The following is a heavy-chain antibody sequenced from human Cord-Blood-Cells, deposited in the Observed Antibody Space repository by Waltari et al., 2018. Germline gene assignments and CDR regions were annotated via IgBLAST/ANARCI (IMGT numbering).Heavy chain of an antibody. D-gene: IGHD1-20*01. CDR2: INPNSGGT. Sequence: QVQLVQAGAEVTKPGASVKVSCKASGSTFTGHDMHWVRQAPGQGLEWMGWINPNSGGTNYAQKFQGRVTMTRDTSISTAYMELSRLRSDDTAVYYCARDRDNFEDAFDIWGQGTMVTVSS. V-gene: IGHV1-2*02. J-gene: IGHJ3*02. CDR1: GSTFTGHD. CDR3: ARDRDNFEDAFDI.